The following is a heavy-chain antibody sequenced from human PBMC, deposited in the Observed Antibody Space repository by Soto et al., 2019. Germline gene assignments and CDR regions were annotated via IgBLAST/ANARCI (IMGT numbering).Heavy chain of an antibody. D-gene: IGHD2-15*01. J-gene: IGHJ4*02. CDR2: IYTGGRI. CDR1: GGSVNNNYW. V-gene: IGHV4-4*02. CDR3: TKYRRTDAEGYSFDY. Sequence: SETLSLTCAVSGVSGGSVNNNYWWTWVRQSPGKGLEWIGQIYTGGRIHYNSSLKSRVTMSVDSAKNQFSLQLSSVTAADTAVYFCTKYRRTDAEGYSFDYWGQGALVTVSS.